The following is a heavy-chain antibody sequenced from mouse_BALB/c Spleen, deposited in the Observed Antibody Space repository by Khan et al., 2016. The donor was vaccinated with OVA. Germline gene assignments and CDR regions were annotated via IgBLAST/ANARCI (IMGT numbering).Heavy chain of an antibody. D-gene: IGHD2-3*01. Sequence: EVQLQQSGPELMKPGASVKISCKASGYSFTSYYIHWVMESHGKSLEWIGNIDPFSGDTTYNQKFKGKATLTVDKSSSTAYILLSNLTSEDSAVYYCTRHGYCAWFTYWGQGTLGTVSA. V-gene: IGHV1S135*01. CDR3: TRHGYCAWFTY. J-gene: IGHJ3*01. CDR2: IDPFSGDT. CDR1: GYSFTSYY.